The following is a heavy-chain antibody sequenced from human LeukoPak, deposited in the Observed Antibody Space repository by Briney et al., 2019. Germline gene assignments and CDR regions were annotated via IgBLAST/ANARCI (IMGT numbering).Heavy chain of an antibody. J-gene: IGHJ3*01. CDR2: IRGDVGGGGT. CDR1: GLPFSNYA. D-gene: IGHD4-17*01. Sequence: PTGGSLRLSCAASGLPFSNYAMTWVRQAPGKGLEWVSSIRGDVGGGGTSYADSVKGRFTVYRDNSKNTLYLQMNSLRAGDTAVYYCAKDPNGDYVGAFDSWGQGTLVTVSS. V-gene: IGHV3-23*01. CDR3: AKDPNGDYVGAFDS.